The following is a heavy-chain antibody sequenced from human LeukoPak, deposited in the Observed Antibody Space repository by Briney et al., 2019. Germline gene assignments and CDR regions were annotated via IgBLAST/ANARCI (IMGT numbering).Heavy chain of an antibody. CDR2: IYYSGST. J-gene: IGHJ4*02. D-gene: IGHD4-17*01. CDR3: ARAPSTVTTLIDY. Sequence: SETLSLTCTVSGGSISSYYWSWIRQPPGKGLEWIGYIYYSGSTNYNPSLKSRVTISVDTSKNQFSLELSSVTAADTAVYYCARAPSTVTTLIDYWGQGTLVTVSS. V-gene: IGHV4-59*08. CDR1: GGSISSYY.